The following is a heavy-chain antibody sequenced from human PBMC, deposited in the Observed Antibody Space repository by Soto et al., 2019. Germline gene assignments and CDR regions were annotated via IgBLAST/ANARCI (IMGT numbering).Heavy chain of an antibody. CDR1: GFTFSSYS. CDR2: ISSSSSTI. CDR3: AREYCSGGSCPVNY. D-gene: IGHD2-15*01. Sequence: EVQLVESGGGLVQPGGSLRLSCAASGFTFSSYSMNWVRQAPGKGLEWVSYISSSSSTIYYADSVKGRFTISRDNAKNSLYLQMNSLRAEDTAVYYCAREYCSGGSCPVNYWGQGTLDTVSS. V-gene: IGHV3-48*01. J-gene: IGHJ4*02.